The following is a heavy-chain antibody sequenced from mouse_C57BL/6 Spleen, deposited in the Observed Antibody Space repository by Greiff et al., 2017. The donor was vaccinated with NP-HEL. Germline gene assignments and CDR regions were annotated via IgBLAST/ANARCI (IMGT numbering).Heavy chain of an antibody. D-gene: IGHD1-3*01. CDR3: TRYEGSSGVYAMDY. V-gene: IGHV1-15*01. CDR1: GYTFTDYE. CDR2: IDPETGGT. J-gene: IGHJ4*01. Sequence: QVQLQQSGAELVRPGASVTLSCKASGYTFTDYEMHWVKQTPVHGLEWIGAIDPETGGTAYNQKFKGKAILTADKSSSTAYMDLRSLTSEDAAVYCGTRYEGSSGVYAMDYWGQGTSVTVSS.